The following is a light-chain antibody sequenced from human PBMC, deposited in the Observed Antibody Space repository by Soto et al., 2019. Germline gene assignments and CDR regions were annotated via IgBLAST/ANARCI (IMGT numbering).Light chain of an antibody. J-gene: IGKJ5*01. CDR3: QQYNNWPIT. V-gene: IGKV3D-15*01. Sequence: EVVLRQSPATLSVSPGDGATLSCRASQSVSNNYLAWYQQKPGQAPRLLIYGASNRATGIPDRFSGSGSGTEFTLTISSLQSEDFAVDYCQQYNNWPITFGQGTRLEI. CDR2: GAS. CDR1: QSVSNN.